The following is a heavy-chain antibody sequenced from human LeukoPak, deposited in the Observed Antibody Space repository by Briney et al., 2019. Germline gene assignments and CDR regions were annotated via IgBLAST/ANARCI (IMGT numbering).Heavy chain of an antibody. CDR2: IHYSGST. CDR1: GGSFSGYY. Sequence: SETLSLTCAVYGGSFSGYYWTWIRQPPGKGLEWIGYIHYSGSTNYNPSLKSRVTISVDTSKNQFSLKLSSVTAADTAVYYCARASVTYYYYYYMDVWGKGTTVTVSS. J-gene: IGHJ6*03. D-gene: IGHD4-11*01. V-gene: IGHV4-59*01. CDR3: ARASVTYYYYYYMDV.